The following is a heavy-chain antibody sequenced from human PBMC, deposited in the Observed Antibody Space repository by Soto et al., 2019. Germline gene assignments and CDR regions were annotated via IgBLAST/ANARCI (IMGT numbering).Heavy chain of an antibody. V-gene: IGHV4-31*02. CDR3: ARCGTYYGIFTGPQVCFDL. J-gene: IGHJ5*02. CDR2: IYYSGST. D-gene: IGHD3-9*01. Sequence: NPGKGLEWIGYIYYSGSTYYNPSLKSRVTISVDTSKNQFSRKLSSVTAADTAVYYCARCGTYYGIFTGPQVCFDLRAQRTLGTVYS.